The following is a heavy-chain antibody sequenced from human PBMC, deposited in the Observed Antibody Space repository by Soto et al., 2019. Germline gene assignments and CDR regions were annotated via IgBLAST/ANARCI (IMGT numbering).Heavy chain of an antibody. Sequence: PGGSLRLSCAASGFTFSSYWMSWVRQAPGKGLEWVANIKQDGSEKYYVDSVKGRFTISRDNAKNSLYLQMNSLRAEDTAVYYCARDRRFTAGEPDAFDIWGQGTMVTVSS. CDR1: GFTFSSYW. D-gene: IGHD3-10*01. CDR3: ARDRRFTAGEPDAFDI. CDR2: IKQDGSEK. V-gene: IGHV3-7*01. J-gene: IGHJ3*02.